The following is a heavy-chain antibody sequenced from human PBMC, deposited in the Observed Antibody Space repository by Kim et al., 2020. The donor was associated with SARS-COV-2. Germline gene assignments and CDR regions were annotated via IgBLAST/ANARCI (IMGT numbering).Heavy chain of an antibody. Sequence: IYYADSVKGRFTISRDNAKNSLYLQMNSLRAEDTAVYYCARGAGYSYGGWGQGTLVTVSS. J-gene: IGHJ4*02. CDR2: I. CDR3: ARGAGYSYGG. V-gene: IGHV3-21*01. D-gene: IGHD5-18*01.